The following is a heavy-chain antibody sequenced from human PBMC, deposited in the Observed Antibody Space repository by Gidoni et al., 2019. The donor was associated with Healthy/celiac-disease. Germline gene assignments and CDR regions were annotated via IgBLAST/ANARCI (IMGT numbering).Heavy chain of an antibody. V-gene: IGHV1-58*01. CDR1: GFTFTSSA. CDR2: IVVGSGNT. J-gene: IGHJ6*02. CDR3: AAPVGATDYYYYGMDV. Sequence: QMQLVQSGPEVKKPGTSVKVSCKASGFTFTSSAVQWVRPARGQRLEWIGWIVVGSGNTNYAQKFQERVTITRDMSTSTAYMELSSLRSEDTAVYYCAAPVGATDYYYYGMDVWGQGTTVTVSS. D-gene: IGHD1-26*01.